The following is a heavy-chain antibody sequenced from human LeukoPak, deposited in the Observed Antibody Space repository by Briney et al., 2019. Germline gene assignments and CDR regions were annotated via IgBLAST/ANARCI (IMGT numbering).Heavy chain of an antibody. D-gene: IGHD5-12*01. J-gene: IGHJ4*02. CDR1: GGTFSDYS. CDR3: ATRLPTDY. V-gene: IGHV4-34*08. CDR2: IDHRGSA. Sequence: SETLSLTCAVYGGTFSDYSWSWTRQTPDKGLEWIGEIDHRGSAKYNPSLKSRATISIDTSKKQFSLKLSSVTAADTAVYYCATRLPTDYWGQGTLATVSS.